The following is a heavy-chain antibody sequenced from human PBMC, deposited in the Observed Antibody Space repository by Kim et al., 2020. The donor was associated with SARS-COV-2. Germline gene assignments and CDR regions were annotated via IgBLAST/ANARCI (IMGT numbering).Heavy chain of an antibody. D-gene: IGHD3-3*01. V-gene: IGHV4-34*01. Sequence: SETLSLTCAVYGGSFSGYYWSWIRQPPGKGLEWIGEINHSGSTNYNPSLKSRVTISVDTSKNQFSLKLSSVTAADTAVYYCARAVLRFYHFDYWGQGTLV. J-gene: IGHJ4*02. CDR2: INHSGST. CDR3: ARAVLRFYHFDY. CDR1: GGSFSGYY.